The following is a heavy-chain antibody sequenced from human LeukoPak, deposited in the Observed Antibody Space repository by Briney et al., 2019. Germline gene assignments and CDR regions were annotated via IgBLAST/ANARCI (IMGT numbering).Heavy chain of an antibody. D-gene: IGHD5-12*01. CDR2: ISYDGSNK. CDR1: GFTFSSYA. V-gene: IGHV3-30*04. J-gene: IGHJ4*02. CDR3: ARGSDQRGYSGEIDY. Sequence: GRSLRLSCAASGFTFSSYAMHWVRQAPGKGREWGAVISYDGSNKYYADSVKGRFTISRDNSKNTLYLQMNSLRAEDTAVYYCARGSDQRGYSGEIDYWGQGTLVTVSS.